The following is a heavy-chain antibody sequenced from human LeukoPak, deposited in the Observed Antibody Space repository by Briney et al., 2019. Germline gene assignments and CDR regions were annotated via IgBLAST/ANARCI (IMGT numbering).Heavy chain of an antibody. CDR1: GGSLSGYF. V-gene: IGHV4-34*01. Sequence: SETLSLTCALYGGSLSGYFWRSIRQPPGKGLGWIGEINHSGSTNYNPSLKSRVTISVDTSKNQFSLKLSSVTAADTAVYYCAGCKSYGSNVSEDYWGQGTLVTVSS. CDR3: AGCKSYGSNVSEDY. J-gene: IGHJ4*02. D-gene: IGHD5-24*01. CDR2: INHSGST.